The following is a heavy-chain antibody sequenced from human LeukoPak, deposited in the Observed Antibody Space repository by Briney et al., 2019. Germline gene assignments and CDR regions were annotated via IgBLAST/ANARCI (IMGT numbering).Heavy chain of an antibody. V-gene: IGHV4-34*01. CDR2: INHSGST. Sequence: SETLSLTCAVYGGSFSGYYWSWIRQPPGKGLEWIGEINHSGSTNYNPSLKSRVTISVDTSKNQFSLKLSSVTAADTAVYYCARVGGWYHWFDPWGQGTLVTVSS. CDR3: ARVGGWYHWFDP. CDR1: GGSFSGYY. D-gene: IGHD6-19*01. J-gene: IGHJ5*02.